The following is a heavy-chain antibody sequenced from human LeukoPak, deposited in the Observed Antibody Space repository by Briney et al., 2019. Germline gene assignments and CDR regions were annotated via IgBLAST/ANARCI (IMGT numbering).Heavy chain of an antibody. CDR3: AKAAVYGSGSSKARYYYYYYYMDV. V-gene: IGHV3-30*02. D-gene: IGHD3-10*01. CDR2: IRSDGSNK. Sequence: PGGSLRLSCAASGFTFSNYVMHWVRQAPGKGLEWMAFIRSDGSNKYYADSVKGRFTISRDNSKNTLYLQMNGLRAEDTAVYYCAKAAVYGSGSSKARYYYYYYYMDVWGKGTTVTISS. J-gene: IGHJ6*03. CDR1: GFTFSNYV.